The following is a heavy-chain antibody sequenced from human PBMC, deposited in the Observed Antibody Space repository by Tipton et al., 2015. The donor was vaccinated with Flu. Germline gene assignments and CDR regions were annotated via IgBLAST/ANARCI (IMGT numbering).Heavy chain of an antibody. CDR1: GGSISSYY. Sequence: TLSLTCTVSGGSISSYYWSWIRQPPGKGLEWVGYVYYSGSTNYNPSLKSRVTISVDTSKNQFSLKLSSVTAADTAVYFCVRGEYPWNYYYYYGMDVWGQGTTVTVSS. CDR3: VRGEYPWNYYYYYGMDV. J-gene: IGHJ6*02. V-gene: IGHV4-59*01. D-gene: IGHD2-2*01. CDR2: VYYSGST.